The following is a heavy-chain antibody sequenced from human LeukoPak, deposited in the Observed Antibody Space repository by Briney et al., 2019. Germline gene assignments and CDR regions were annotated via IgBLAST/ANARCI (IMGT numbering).Heavy chain of an antibody. D-gene: IGHD6-13*01. V-gene: IGHV4-34*01. J-gene: IGHJ6*02. CDR1: GGSFSGYY. CDR3: ASPSFIAAAGGGGLNGMDV. CDR2: INHSGST. Sequence: KPSETLSLTCAVYGGSFSGYYWSWIRQPPGKGLEWIGEINHSGSTNYNPSLKSRVTISVDTSKNQFSLKLSSVTAADAAVYYCASPSFIAAAGGGGLNGMDVWGQGTTVTVSS.